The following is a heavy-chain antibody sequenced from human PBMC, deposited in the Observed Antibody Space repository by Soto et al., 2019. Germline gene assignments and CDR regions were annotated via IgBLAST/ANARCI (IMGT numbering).Heavy chain of an antibody. J-gene: IGHJ4*02. V-gene: IGHV1-18*01. CDR1: GYTLGNNYG. CDR2: INSYNGVT. Sequence: QVQLVQSGAEVKNPGASVKVSCRASGYTLGNNYGISWVRQAPGQGLEWMGWINSYNGVTNNARKFQDRVTLTTDASTTTAYMELRSLRSDDTAIYYCARDRQNYGSLDYWGQGTLVTVSS. CDR3: ARDRQNYGSLDY. D-gene: IGHD4-17*01.